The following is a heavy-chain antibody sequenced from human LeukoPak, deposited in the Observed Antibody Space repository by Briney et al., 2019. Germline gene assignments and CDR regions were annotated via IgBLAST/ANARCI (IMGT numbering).Heavy chain of an antibody. CDR3: AKSMTTVYYYMDV. CDR2: ISYDGSNK. D-gene: IGHD4-17*01. V-gene: IGHV3-30*04. J-gene: IGHJ6*03. CDR1: GFTFSSYA. Sequence: PGGSLILSCAASGFTFSSYAMHWVRQAPGKGLEWVAVISYDGSNKYYADSVKGRFTISRDNSKNTLYLQMNSLRAEDTAVYYCAKSMTTVYYYMDVWGKGTTVTISS.